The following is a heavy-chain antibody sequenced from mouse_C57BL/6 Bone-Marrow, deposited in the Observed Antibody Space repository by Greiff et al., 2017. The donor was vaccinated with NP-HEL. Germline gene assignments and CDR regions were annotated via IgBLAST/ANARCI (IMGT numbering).Heavy chain of an antibody. D-gene: IGHD3-2*02. CDR1: GFSLTSYG. CDR3: AKQLRLRVICFAY. CDR2: IWRGGST. Sequence: VQLQQSGPGLVQPSPSLSITCTVSGFSLTSYGVHWVRQSPGKGLEWLGVIWRGGSTDYNAAFMSRQSITKDNSKSQVFFKMNSMQADDTAIYYCAKQLRLRVICFAYWGQGTLVTVSA. J-gene: IGHJ3*01. V-gene: IGHV2-5*01.